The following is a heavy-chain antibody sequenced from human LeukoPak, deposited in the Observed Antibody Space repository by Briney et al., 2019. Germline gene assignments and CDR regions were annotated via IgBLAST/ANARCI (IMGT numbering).Heavy chain of an antibody. V-gene: IGHV3-23*01. CDR1: GFTFSNYA. J-gene: IGHJ4*02. Sequence: GGSLRLSCVASGFTFSNYAMSWVRQAPGKGLEWVSAISGNGGGTYYTDSVKGRFTISRDNSKNTLYLQMNSLRAEDTAIYYCAKGQSVTSPSYWGQGTLVTVSS. CDR3: AKGQSVTSPSY. D-gene: IGHD1-14*01. CDR2: ISGNGGGT.